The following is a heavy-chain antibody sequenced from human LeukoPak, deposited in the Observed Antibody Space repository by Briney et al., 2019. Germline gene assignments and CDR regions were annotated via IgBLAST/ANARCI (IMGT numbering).Heavy chain of an antibody. V-gene: IGHV3-23*01. D-gene: IGHD3-10*01. CDR3: AKDQTRNYYGSGSYDY. Sequence: GETLRLSCAASGFTFSNYAMSWVRQAPGKGLEWVSAISGSGGSTYYADSVKGRFTISRDNSKNTLYLQMNSLRAEDTAVYYCAKDQTRNYYGSGSYDYWGQGTLVTVSS. CDR1: GFTFSNYA. CDR2: ISGSGGST. J-gene: IGHJ4*02.